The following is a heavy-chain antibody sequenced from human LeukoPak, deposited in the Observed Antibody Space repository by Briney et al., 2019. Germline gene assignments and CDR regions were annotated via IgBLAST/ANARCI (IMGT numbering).Heavy chain of an antibody. D-gene: IGHD3-22*01. Sequence: GGSLRLSCAASGFTFSSYAMSWVRQAPGKGLEWVSAIRSSGGSTYYADSVKGRFTISRDNSKNTLYLQMNSLRAEDTAIYYCAKAGYYDSGGYRYWGQGTLVTVSS. CDR2: IRSSGGST. CDR1: GFTFSSYA. CDR3: AKAGYYDSGGYRY. V-gene: IGHV3-23*01. J-gene: IGHJ4*02.